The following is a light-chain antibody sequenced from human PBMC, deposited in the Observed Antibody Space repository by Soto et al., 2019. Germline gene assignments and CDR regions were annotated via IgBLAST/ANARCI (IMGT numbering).Light chain of an antibody. CDR2: DVS. CDR1: SSDVGGYNY. J-gene: IGLJ1*01. CDR3: SSYICSSSLHV. Sequence: QSALTQPASVSGSPGQSITISCTGTSSDVGGYNYVSWYQQHPGKAPKLMIYDVSNRPSGVSNRFSGSKSGNTASLTISGLQAEDEADYSCSSYICSSSLHVFGTVTKV. V-gene: IGLV2-14*01.